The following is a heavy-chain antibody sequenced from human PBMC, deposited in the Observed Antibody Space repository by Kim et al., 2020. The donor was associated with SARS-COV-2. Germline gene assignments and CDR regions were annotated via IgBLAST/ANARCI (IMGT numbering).Heavy chain of an antibody. CDR1: GGSISSSSYY. D-gene: IGHD4-17*01. CDR2: IYNRGSN. V-gene: IGHV4-39*01. Sequence: SETLSLTCTVSGGSISSSSYYWGWIRQPPGKGLEWIGSIYNRGSNDYNPSLKSRVTISVDTSKDQFSLKLSSVTAADTAVYYCARHDYGNNWFDPWGQGTLVTVSS. J-gene: IGHJ5*02. CDR3: ARHDYGNNWFDP.